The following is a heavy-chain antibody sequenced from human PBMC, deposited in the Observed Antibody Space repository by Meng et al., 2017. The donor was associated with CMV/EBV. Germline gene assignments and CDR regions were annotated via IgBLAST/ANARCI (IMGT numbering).Heavy chain of an antibody. V-gene: IGHV4-34*01. D-gene: IGHD6-6*01. Sequence: SQTLSLTCAVYGGSFSGYYWSWIRQPPGKGLEWIGEINHSGGTNYNPSLKSRVTISVDTSKNQFSLKLSSVTAADTAVYYCARGEAARYYYYYGMDVWGQGTTVTVSS. J-gene: IGHJ6*02. CDR1: GGSFSGYY. CDR2: INHSGGT. CDR3: ARGEAARYYYYYGMDV.